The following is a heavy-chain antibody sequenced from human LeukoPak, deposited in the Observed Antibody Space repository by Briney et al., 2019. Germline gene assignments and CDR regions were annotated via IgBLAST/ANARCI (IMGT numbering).Heavy chain of an antibody. Sequence: GGSLRLSCAASRFTFSSYWMHWVRQAPGKGLVWVSRMNSDGGSTNYADSVKGRFTISRDNAKNTLYLQMNSLRAEDTGVYYCARGTDSSSTWHSPFDYWGQGALVTVSS. J-gene: IGHJ4*02. CDR3: ARGTDSSSTWHSPFDY. V-gene: IGHV3-74*01. CDR2: MNSDGGST. CDR1: RFTFSSYW. D-gene: IGHD6-13*01.